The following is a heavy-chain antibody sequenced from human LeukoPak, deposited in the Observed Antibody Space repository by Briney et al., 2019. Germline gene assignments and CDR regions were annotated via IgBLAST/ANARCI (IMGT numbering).Heavy chain of an antibody. V-gene: IGHV3-30-3*01. CDR2: ISYDGSNK. D-gene: IGHD3-10*01. CDR1: GFTFSSYA. CDR3: ARGLGTMVRGPRPYYGMDV. Sequence: GRSLRLSCAASGFTFSSYAMHWVRQAPGKGLEWVAVISYDGSNKYYADSVKGRFTISRDNSKNTLYLQMNSLRAEDTAVYYCARGLGTMVRGPRPYYGMDVWGQGTTVTVSS. J-gene: IGHJ6*02.